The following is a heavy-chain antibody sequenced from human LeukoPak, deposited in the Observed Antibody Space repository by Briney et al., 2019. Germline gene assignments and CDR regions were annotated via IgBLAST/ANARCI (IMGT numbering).Heavy chain of an antibody. D-gene: IGHD2-2*01. CDR2: IYYSGST. CDR1: GGSISSSSYY. J-gene: IGHJ4*02. Sequence: PSETLSLTCTVSGGSISSSSYYWGWIRQPPGKGLEWIGSIYYSGSTYYNPSLKSRVTISVDTSKNQFSLKLSSVTAADTAVYYCARMAPVVPAAVDYWGQGTLVTVSS. CDR3: ARMAPVVPAAVDY. V-gene: IGHV4-39*01.